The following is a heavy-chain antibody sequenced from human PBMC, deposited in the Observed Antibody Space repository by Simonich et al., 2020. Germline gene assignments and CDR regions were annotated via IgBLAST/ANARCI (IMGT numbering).Heavy chain of an antibody. CDR2: IRGGCGST. CDR1: GFTFSSYA. Sequence: EVQLLESGGGLVQPGGSLVFSCAASGFTFSSYAMGWVRQATGKGLEWVAAIRGGCGSTCYAASVKGRFNISRDNSKNTLYLQMNSLRAEDTAVYYCAKRSGVSITGTFDYWGQGTLVTVSS. V-gene: IGHV3-23*01. CDR3: AKRSGVSITGTFDY. D-gene: IGHD1-7*01. J-gene: IGHJ4*02.